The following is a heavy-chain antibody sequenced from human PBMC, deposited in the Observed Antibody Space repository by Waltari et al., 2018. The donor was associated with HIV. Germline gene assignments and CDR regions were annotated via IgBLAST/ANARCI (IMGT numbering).Heavy chain of an antibody. D-gene: IGHD2-8*01. J-gene: IGHJ6*02. V-gene: IGHV4-39*01. CDR2: IYYSGST. CDR3: ARQMVSILRIYVGMDV. CDR1: GGPISRSSYY. Sequence: QLQLQESGPGMVKPSETLSLTCTVPGGPISRSSYYWGRYRLPPGKGLEWIGSIYYSGSTYYNPSLKSRVTISVDTSKNQFSLKLSSVTAADTAVYYCARQMVSILRIYVGMDVWGQGTTVTVSS.